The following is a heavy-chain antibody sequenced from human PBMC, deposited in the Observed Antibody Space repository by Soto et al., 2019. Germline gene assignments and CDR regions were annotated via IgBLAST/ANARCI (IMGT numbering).Heavy chain of an antibody. CDR2: IYYSGST. CDR3: SISLSGIYGSGSYYTSSGWFDP. J-gene: IGHJ5*02. Sequence: PSETLSLTCTVSGGSISSGSYYWGWIRQPPGKGLEWIGSIYYSGSTYYNPSLKSRVTISVDTSKNQFSLKLSSVTAADTAVYYCSISLSGIYGSGSYYTSSGWFDPWGQGTLVTVSS. V-gene: IGHV4-39*01. CDR1: GGSISSGSYY. D-gene: IGHD3-10*01.